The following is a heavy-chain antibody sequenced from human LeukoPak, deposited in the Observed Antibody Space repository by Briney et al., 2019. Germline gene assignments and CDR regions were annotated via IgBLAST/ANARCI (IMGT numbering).Heavy chain of an antibody. CDR2: ISVYSGKR. J-gene: IGHJ3*02. D-gene: IGHD1-26*01. CDR3: ARDPIKVGTTPAFDI. Sequence: ASVKVSCKASGYTFSTYGITWVRQAPAQGLEWMGSISVYSGKRNHAQKFQGRVTMTTDTSTKTAYMELRSLRSDDTASYYCARDPIKVGTTPAFDIWGQGTMVIVSS. V-gene: IGHV1-18*01. CDR1: GYTFSTYG.